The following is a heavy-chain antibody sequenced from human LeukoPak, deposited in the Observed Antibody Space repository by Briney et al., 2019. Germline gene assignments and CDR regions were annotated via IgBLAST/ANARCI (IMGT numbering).Heavy chain of an antibody. Sequence: SETLSLTCTVSGGSISSYYWSWIRQPPWKGLEWIGYIYYSGSTNYNPSLKSRVTISVDTSKNQFSLKLSSVTAADTAVYYCASSSSALMAFDYWGQGTLVTVSS. CDR2: IYYSGST. CDR1: GGSISSYY. V-gene: IGHV4-59*01. J-gene: IGHJ4*02. D-gene: IGHD6-6*01. CDR3: ASSSSALMAFDY.